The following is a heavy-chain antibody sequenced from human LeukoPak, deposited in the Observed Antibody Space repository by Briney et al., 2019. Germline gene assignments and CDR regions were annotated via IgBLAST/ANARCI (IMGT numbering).Heavy chain of an antibody. Sequence: GEALKISCKGSGYSFSSDWSGWGRQMPGKGLGWMGIIYPGDSDTSDSPSFRGQVTITADNSITTSYLQRSSREAADAAMDYGARHGLGFDFWGQGTLVTVSS. D-gene: IGHD3-16*01. CDR2: IYPGDSDT. CDR1: GYSFSSDW. CDR3: ARHGLGFDF. J-gene: IGHJ4*02. V-gene: IGHV5-51*01.